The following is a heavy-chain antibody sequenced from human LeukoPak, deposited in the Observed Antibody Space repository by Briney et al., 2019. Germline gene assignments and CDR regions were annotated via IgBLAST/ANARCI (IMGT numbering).Heavy chain of an antibody. J-gene: IGHJ5*02. V-gene: IGHV1-2*06. D-gene: IGHD3-10*01. Sequence: ASVKVSCKPSGYTFTRYYMHWVRRAAGHEVEGMGRIKPNSGGTNYAKKFQGRVTMTRDTSISTAYMELSRLRSDDTAVYYCARDYYGSGSYRPFDPGGQGTLVTVDS. CDR1: GYTFTRYY. CDR2: IKPNSGGT. CDR3: ARDYYGSGSYRPFDP.